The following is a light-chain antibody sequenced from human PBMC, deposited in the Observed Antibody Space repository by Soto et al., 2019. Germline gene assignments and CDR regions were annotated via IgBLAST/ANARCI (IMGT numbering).Light chain of an antibody. J-gene: IGKJ2*01. CDR3: QQYGNSPPRA. CDR1: QSIWASG. CDR2: GAS. V-gene: IGKV3-20*01. Sequence: EIVLPQSPGTLSLSPGERATLSCRASQSIWASGLAWYQQKPGQAPSLLIYGASSRATGIPDRFSGSGSGTDITLTISRLAPEDCAVYYCQQYGNSPPRAFGQGTKLEIK.